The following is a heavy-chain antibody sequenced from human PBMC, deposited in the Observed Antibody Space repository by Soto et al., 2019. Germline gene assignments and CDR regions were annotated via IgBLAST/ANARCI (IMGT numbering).Heavy chain of an antibody. CDR2: INHSGST. V-gene: IGHV4-34*01. CDR1: GGSFSGYY. Sequence: SETLSLTCAVYGGSFSGYYWSWIRQPPGKGLEWIGEINHSGSTNYNPSLKSRVTISVDTSKNQFSLKLSSVTAADTAVYYCTRGLGYYYDSSGYSPLDYWGQGTLVTVSS. D-gene: IGHD3-22*01. CDR3: TRGLGYYYDSSGYSPLDY. J-gene: IGHJ4*02.